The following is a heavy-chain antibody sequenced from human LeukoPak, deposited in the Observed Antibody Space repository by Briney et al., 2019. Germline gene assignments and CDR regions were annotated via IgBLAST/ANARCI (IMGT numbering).Heavy chain of an antibody. V-gene: IGHV1-18*01. J-gene: IGHJ4*02. CDR3: ARDSSAVYDFWSGYSLGIDY. CDR2: TSAYNGNT. CDR1: GYTFTSYG. D-gene: IGHD3-3*01. Sequence: ASVKVSCKASGYTFTSYGISWVRQAPGQGLEWMGWTSAYNGNTNYAQKLQGRVTMTTDTSTSTAYMELRSLRSDDTAVYYCARDSSAVYDFWSGYSLGIDYWGQGTLVTVSS.